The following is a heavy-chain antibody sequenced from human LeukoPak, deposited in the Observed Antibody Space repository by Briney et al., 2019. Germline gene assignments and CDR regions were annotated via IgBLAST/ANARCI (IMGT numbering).Heavy chain of an antibody. CDR1: GITFSTYW. J-gene: IGHJ4*02. CDR2: INQGGNEK. V-gene: IGHV3-7*03. CDR3: ARGGSNSAWYWIY. Sequence: GGSLRLSCAASGITFSTYWMTWVRHFPGKGLEWVANINQGGNEKYYVDSVKGRFTISRDNAENSVFLQLNSLRAEDTAVYYCARGGSNSAWYWIYWSQGTLVTVSS. D-gene: IGHD6-19*01.